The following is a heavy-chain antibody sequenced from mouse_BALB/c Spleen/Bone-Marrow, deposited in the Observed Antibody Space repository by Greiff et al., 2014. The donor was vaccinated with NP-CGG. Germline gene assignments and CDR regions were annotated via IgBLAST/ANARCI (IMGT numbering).Heavy chain of an antibody. D-gene: IGHD2-2*01. V-gene: IGHV1S81*02. CDR3: TTSRGYNWFAY. Sequence: QVQLKESGAELVKPGASVKLSCEASGYTFTSYYMYWVKQRPGQGLEWIGEINPSNGGADFNEKFKIKATLTVDKSSSTAYMQLSSLTSEDSAVYYCTTSRGYNWFAYWGQGTLVTVSA. J-gene: IGHJ3*01. CDR2: INPSNGGA. CDR1: GYTFTSYY.